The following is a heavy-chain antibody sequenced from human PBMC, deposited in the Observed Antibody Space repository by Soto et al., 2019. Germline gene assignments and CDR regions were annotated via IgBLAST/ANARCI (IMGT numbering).Heavy chain of an antibody. V-gene: IGHV3-49*04. CDR2: IRSKAYGGTT. CDR3: TRDPAVAGYYYYYGMDV. CDR1: GFTFGYYA. D-gene: IGHD6-19*01. J-gene: IGHJ6*02. Sequence: GGSLRLSCTASGFTFGYYAMSWVRQSPGKGLEWVGFIRSKAYGGTTEYAASVKGRFTISRDDSKSIAYLQMNSLKTEDTAVYYCTRDPAVAGYYYYYGMDVWGQGTTVTVSS.